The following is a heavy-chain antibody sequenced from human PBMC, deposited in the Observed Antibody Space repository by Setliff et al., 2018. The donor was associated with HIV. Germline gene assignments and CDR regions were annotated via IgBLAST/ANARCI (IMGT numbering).Heavy chain of an antibody. CDR1: EFRFSNYW. V-gene: IGHV3-7*01. J-gene: IGHJ6*02. CDR3: ARKLRPGHGMDV. Sequence: TGGSLSLSCVASEFRFSNYWMAWVRQAPGKGLEWVGNINQDGSEENYVDSVKGRFTISRDNAKKSLYLQMNSLRGEDTAVYYCARKLRPGHGMDVWGQGTTVTVSS. D-gene: IGHD3-10*01. CDR2: INQDGSEE.